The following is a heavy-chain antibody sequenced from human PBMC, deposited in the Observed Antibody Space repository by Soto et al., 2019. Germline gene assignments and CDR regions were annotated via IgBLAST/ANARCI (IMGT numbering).Heavy chain of an antibody. V-gene: IGHV3-33*01. CDR3: ARGGASYYYYMDV. CDR1: GFTFSSYG. J-gene: IGHJ6*03. CDR2: IWYDGSNK. Sequence: QVQLVESGGGVVQPGRSLRLSCAASGFTFSSYGMHWVRQAPGKGLEWVAVIWYDGSNKYYADSVKGRFTISRDNSENTLYLQMNSLRAEDTAVYYCARGGASYYYYMDVWGKGTTVTVSS.